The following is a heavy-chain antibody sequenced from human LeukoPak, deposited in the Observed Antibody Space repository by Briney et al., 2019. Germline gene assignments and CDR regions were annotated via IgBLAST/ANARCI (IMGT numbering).Heavy chain of an antibody. D-gene: IGHD6-13*01. CDR1: GGSFSGYY. J-gene: IGHJ2*01. V-gene: IGHV4-34*01. CDR3: ARLTSSWYQDWYFDL. CDR2: VNHSGST. Sequence: SETLSLTCAVYGGSFSGYYWSWIRQPPGKGLEWIGEVNHSGSTNYNPSLKSRVTMSLGTSKKQFSLKLTSVTAADTAVYYCARLTSSWYQDWYFDLWGRGTLVTVSS.